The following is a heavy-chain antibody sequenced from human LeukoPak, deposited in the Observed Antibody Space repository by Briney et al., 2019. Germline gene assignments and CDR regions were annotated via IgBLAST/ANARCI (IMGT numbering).Heavy chain of an antibody. CDR3: ARDGAGKRDY. V-gene: IGHV3-23*01. CDR1: GFTFSSYA. CDR2: ISGTGGRT. D-gene: IGHD6-19*01. Sequence: GGSLRLSCAASGFTFSSYAMNWVRQAPGKGLEWVSAISGTGGRTYYADSVKGRFTISRDNSKNTLYLQMNSLRAEDTAVYYCARDGAGKRDYWGQGTLVTVSS. J-gene: IGHJ4*02.